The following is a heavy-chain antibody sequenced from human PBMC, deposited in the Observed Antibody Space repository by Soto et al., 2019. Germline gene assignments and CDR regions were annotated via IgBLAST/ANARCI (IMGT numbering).Heavy chain of an antibody. CDR3: AKDSGSYYRY. J-gene: IGHJ4*02. D-gene: IGHD1-26*01. CDR2: ISGSGGST. Sequence: GGSLRLSCAASGFTFSSYAMSWVRQAPGKGLEWVSAISGSGGSTYYADSVKGRFTISRDNSKNTLYLQITSLRADDTAVYYCAKDSGSYYRYWGQGTLVTVSS. CDR1: GFTFSSYA. V-gene: IGHV3-23*01.